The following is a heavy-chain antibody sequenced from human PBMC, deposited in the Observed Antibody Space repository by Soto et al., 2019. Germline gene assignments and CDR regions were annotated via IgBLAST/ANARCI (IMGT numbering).Heavy chain of an antibody. D-gene: IGHD6-19*01. V-gene: IGHV3-21*01. CDR3: ARDWEQWLGYYYYGMDV. CDR1: GFTFSSYS. CDR2: ISSSSSYI. J-gene: IGHJ6*02. Sequence: EVQLVESGGGLVKPGGSLRLSCAASGFTFSSYSMNWVRQAPGKGLEWVSSISSSSSYIYYADSVKGRFTIYRDNAKNSLYLQMNSLRAEDTAVYYCARDWEQWLGYYYYGMDVWGQGTTVTVSS.